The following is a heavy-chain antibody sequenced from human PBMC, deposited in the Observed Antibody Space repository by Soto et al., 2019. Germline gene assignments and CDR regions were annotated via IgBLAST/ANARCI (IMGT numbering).Heavy chain of an antibody. Sequence: GGSLRLSCTASGFTFGDYAMSWVRQAPGKGLEWVGFIRSKAYGGTTEYAASVKGRFTISRDDSKSIAYLQMNSLKTEDTAVYYCTRVDSGGSYYGWYFDLWGRGTLVTVSS. J-gene: IGHJ2*01. CDR1: GFTFGDYA. CDR2: IRSKAYGGTT. D-gene: IGHD1-26*01. CDR3: TRVDSGGSYYGWYFDL. V-gene: IGHV3-49*04.